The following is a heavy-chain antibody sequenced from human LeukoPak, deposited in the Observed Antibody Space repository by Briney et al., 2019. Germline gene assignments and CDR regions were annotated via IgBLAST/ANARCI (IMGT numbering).Heavy chain of an antibody. CDR2: ITGSGGWT. CDR1: GLTFSNYA. Sequence: PGGSLRLSCAASGLTFSNYAMMWLRQAPGKGLEWVSAITGSGGWTLYADSVKGRFTISRDNSKNTLYLEMSSLRVEDTAVYYCAKDPTGDYIGAFDVWGQGTMLTVSS. V-gene: IGHV3-23*01. J-gene: IGHJ3*01. CDR3: AKDPTGDYIGAFDV. D-gene: IGHD4-17*01.